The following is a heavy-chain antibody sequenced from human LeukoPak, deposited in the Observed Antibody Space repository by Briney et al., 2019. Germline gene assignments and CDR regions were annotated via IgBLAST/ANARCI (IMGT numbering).Heavy chain of an antibody. V-gene: IGHV3-53*01. CDR3: AREFHGGTLAGDYFDY. Sequence: GGSLRLSCAASGFTVSHNYMTWVRQAPGKGLEWVSVISSDGTTYYADSVKGRFTISRDISKNTLFLQLNSLRAEDTAVHYCAREFHGGTLAGDYFDYWGQGTLVTVSS. D-gene: IGHD1-26*01. CDR2: ISSDGTT. CDR1: GFTVSHNY. J-gene: IGHJ4*02.